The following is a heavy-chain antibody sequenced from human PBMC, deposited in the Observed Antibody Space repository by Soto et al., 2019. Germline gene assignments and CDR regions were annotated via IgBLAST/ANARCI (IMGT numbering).Heavy chain of an antibody. CDR2: ISYDGSNK. J-gene: IGHJ6*02. D-gene: IGHD2-15*01. V-gene: IGHV3-30-3*01. Sequence: QVQLVESGGGVVQPGRSLRLSCAASGFTFSSYSMYWVRQAPGKGLGWVALISYDGSNKYYADSVKGRFTISRDNSKNTLYLQMNTLRAEETAVYYCARDEGGWNYYYGMDVWGQGTTVTVSS. CDR3: ARDEGGWNYYYGMDV. CDR1: GFTFSSYS.